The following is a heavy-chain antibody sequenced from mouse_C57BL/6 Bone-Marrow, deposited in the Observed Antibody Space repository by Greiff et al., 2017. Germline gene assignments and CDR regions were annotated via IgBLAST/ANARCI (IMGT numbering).Heavy chain of an antibody. V-gene: IGHV1-69*01. CDR1: GYTFTSYW. CDR3: ASDGLFYFDY. CDR2: IDTSDRYN. J-gene: IGHJ2*01. D-gene: IGHD2-3*01. Sequence: VQLQQPGAELVMPGTSVKLSCKASGYTFTSYWMHWVKQRTGQGLEWIGEIDTSDRYNNYNQKLKGKSKLTVEHSSSTAYQQLRSLTSETSAVYYCASDGLFYFDYWGQGTTLTVSS.